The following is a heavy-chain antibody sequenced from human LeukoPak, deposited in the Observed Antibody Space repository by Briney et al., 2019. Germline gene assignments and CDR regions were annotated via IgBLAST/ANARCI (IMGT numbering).Heavy chain of an antibody. CDR1: GFTFSSHS. CDR3: ARAYCTTNSCYTPYYFDY. D-gene: IGHD2-2*02. J-gene: IGHJ4*02. V-gene: IGHV3-21*01. CDR2: ISRSSSYL. Sequence: GALRLSCAASGFTFSSHSMNWVRQAPGKGLEWVSSISRSSSYLYYVDSVKGRFTISRDNAQTSLFLQMNNLRAEDTAVYYCARAYCTTNSCYTPYYFDYWGQGILVTVSS.